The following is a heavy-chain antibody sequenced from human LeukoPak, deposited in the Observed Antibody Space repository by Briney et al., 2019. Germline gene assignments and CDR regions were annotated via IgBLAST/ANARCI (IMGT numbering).Heavy chain of an antibody. CDR1: GFTFSNYT. CDR3: AKAETTVIKTGPHY. J-gene: IGHJ4*02. CDR2: VSGSGGGT. Sequence: PGGSLRLSCAASGFTFSNYTMSWVSQAPGKGLEWVSDVSGSGGGTYYTDSVEGRFTISRDNSKNTLYLHMNSLRPEDTAIYYCAKAETTVIKTGPHYWGQGTLVTVSS. D-gene: IGHD4-17*01. V-gene: IGHV3-23*01.